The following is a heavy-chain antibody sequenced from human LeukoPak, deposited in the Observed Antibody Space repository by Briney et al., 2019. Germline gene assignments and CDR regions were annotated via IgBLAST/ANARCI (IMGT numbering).Heavy chain of an antibody. Sequence: SETLSLTCTVSGGSISSYYWSWIRQPAVKGLEWIGRIYTSGSTNYNPSLKSRVTMSVDTSKNQFSLKLSSVTAADTAVYYCARGEYSSSWYYFDYWGQGTLVTVSS. CDR2: IYTSGST. CDR1: GGSISSYY. V-gene: IGHV4-4*07. CDR3: ARGEYSSSWYYFDY. D-gene: IGHD6-13*01. J-gene: IGHJ4*02.